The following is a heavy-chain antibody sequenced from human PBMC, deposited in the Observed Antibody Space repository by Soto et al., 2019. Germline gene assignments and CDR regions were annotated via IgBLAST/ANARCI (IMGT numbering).Heavy chain of an antibody. D-gene: IGHD3-22*01. Sequence: QVQLVESGGGVVQPGRSLRLSCAASGFTFSSYAMHWVRQAPGKGLEWVAVISYDGRNKYYADSVKGRFTISRDNSKNTLYLQMNSLRAEDTAVYYCARTYYYDSSGYYYVAPSYYGMDVWGQGTTVTVSS. CDR2: ISYDGRNK. CDR1: GFTFSSYA. V-gene: IGHV3-30*04. J-gene: IGHJ6*02. CDR3: ARTYYYDSSGYYYVAPSYYGMDV.